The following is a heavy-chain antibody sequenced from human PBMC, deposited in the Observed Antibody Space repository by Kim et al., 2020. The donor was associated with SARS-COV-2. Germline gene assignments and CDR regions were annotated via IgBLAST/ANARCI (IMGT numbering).Heavy chain of an antibody. D-gene: IGHD2-2*01. CDR3: ARYCSSTSCRWFDP. J-gene: IGHJ5*02. CDR1: GGSISSGGYY. CDR2: IYYSGST. V-gene: IGHV4-31*03. Sequence: SETLSLTCTVSGGSISSGGYYWSWIRQYPVKGLEWIGYIYYSGSTHYNPSLRSRVSISVDTSKNQFSLKLNSVTAADTAVYYCARYCSSTSCRWFDPWG.